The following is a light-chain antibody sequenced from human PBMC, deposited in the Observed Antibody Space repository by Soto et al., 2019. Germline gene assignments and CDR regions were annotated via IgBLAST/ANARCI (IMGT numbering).Light chain of an antibody. CDR3: SSYTSSSTL. J-gene: IGLJ2*01. Sequence: QSALTQPASVSGSPEQSITISCTGTSSDVGGYNYVSWYQQHPGKAPKLMIYDVSNRPSGVSNRCSGSKSGNTASLTISGLQAEDEADYYCSSYTSSSTLFGGGTKLTVL. V-gene: IGLV2-14*01. CDR1: SSDVGGYNY. CDR2: DVS.